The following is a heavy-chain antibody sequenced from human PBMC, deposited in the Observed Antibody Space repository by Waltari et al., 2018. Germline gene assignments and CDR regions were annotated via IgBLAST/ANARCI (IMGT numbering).Heavy chain of an antibody. D-gene: IGHD3-22*01. V-gene: IGHV3-23*01. CDR2: SSGSGGST. J-gene: IGHJ4*02. Sequence: VGQAPGKGLGWVSASSGSGGSTYYADSVKGRFTISRDNSKNTLYLQMNSLRAEDTAVYYCAKFPVYYYDSSGYLDYWGQGTLVTVSS. CDR3: AKFPVYYYDSSGYLDY.